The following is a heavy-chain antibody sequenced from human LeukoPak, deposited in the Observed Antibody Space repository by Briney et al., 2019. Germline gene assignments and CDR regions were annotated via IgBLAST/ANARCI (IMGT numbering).Heavy chain of an antibody. CDR3: ARVGVDDYYDSSGHVPLIDY. CDR1: GYTFTSYD. Sequence: ASVKVSCKASGYTFTSYDINWVRQATGQGLEWMGWMNPNSGNTGYAQKFQGRVTMTRNTSISTAYMELSSLRSEDTAVYYYARVGVDDYYDSSGHVPLIDYWGQGTLVTVSS. J-gene: IGHJ4*02. D-gene: IGHD3-22*01. V-gene: IGHV1-8*01. CDR2: MNPNSGNT.